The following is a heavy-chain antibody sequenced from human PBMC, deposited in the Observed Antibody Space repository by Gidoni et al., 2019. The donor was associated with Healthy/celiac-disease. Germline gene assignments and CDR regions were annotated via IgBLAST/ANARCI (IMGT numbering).Heavy chain of an antibody. Sequence: QVQLVQSGAEVKKPGSSVTVSCKSSGGTFSSYAISWVRHAPGQGLEWMGGIIPIFGTENYAQKFQGRVTMTADESTSTAYMELSSLRSEDTAVYYCASAGGVSSGWRQAPDYWGQGTLVTVSS. CDR2: IIPIFGTE. D-gene: IGHD6-19*01. V-gene: IGHV1-69*01. CDR3: ASAGGVSSGWRQAPDY. CDR1: GGTFSSYA. J-gene: IGHJ4*02.